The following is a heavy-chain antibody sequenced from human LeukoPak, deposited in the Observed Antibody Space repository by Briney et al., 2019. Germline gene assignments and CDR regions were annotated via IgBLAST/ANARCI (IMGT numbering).Heavy chain of an antibody. D-gene: IGHD3-16*02. J-gene: IGHJ4*02. V-gene: IGHV3-73*01. CDR2: IRSKANSYAT. CDR3: TRQEEDYDYVWGSYRYPTESDY. Sequence: PGGSLRLSCAASGFTFSGSAMHWVRQASGKGLEWVGRIRSKANSYATAYAASVKGRFTISRDDSKNTAYLQMNSLKTEDTAVYYCTRQEEDYDYVWGSYRYPTESDYWGQGTLVTVSS. CDR1: GFTFSGSA.